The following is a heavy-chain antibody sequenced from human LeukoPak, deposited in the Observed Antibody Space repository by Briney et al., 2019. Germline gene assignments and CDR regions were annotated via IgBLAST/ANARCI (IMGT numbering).Heavy chain of an antibody. CDR2: ISRSDGTT. J-gene: IGHJ4*02. V-gene: IGHV3-23*01. CDR3: AKGKASGWHPLDF. D-gene: IGHD6-19*01. CDR1: GFTFSSYA. Sequence: GGSLRLSCAGSGFTFSSYAMTWVRQAPGTGLEWVSSISRSDGTTYYADSVKGRFTISRDNSKNTLFLQMNSLRAEDTAVYYCAKGKASGWHPLDFWGQGTLVTVSS.